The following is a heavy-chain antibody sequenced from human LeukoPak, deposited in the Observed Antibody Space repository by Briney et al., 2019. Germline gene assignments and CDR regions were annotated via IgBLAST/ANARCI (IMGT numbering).Heavy chain of an antibody. CDR2: ISGSGGST. Sequence: GXLRLSCAASGFTFSSYAMSWVRQAPGKGLEGVSAISGSGGSTYYADSVKRLFTISRDNSKNTLYLQMNSLRAEDTAVYYCAKDERYCSSTSCKLSEFDYWGQGTPVTVSS. CDR3: AKDERYCSSTSCKLSEFDY. J-gene: IGHJ4*02. CDR1: GFTFSSYA. D-gene: IGHD2-2*01. V-gene: IGHV3-23*01.